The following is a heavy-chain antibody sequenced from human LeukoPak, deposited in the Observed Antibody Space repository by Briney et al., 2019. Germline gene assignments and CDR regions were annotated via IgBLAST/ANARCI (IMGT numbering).Heavy chain of an antibody. J-gene: IGHJ4*02. CDR2: ISGSGGST. CDR1: GFTFSSYA. V-gene: IGHV3-23*01. CDR3: AKHVGVVAATSYYFDY. D-gene: IGHD2-15*01. Sequence: GGSLRLSCAASGFTFSSYAMSWVRQAPGKGLEWVSAISGSGGSTYYADSVKGRFTISRDNSKNTLYLQMSSLRAEDTAVYYCAKHVGVVAATSYYFDYWGQGTLVTVSS.